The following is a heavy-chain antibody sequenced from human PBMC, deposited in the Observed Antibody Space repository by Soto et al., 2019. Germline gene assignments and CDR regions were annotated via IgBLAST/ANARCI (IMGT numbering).Heavy chain of an antibody. CDR3: ARALVIVGALGRNYYYGMDV. J-gene: IGHJ6*02. CDR1: GGSFSGYS. V-gene: IGHV4-34*01. CDR2: INHSGST. Sequence: KTSETLSLTCAAYGGSFSGYSWSWIRQPPGKGLEWIGEINHSGSTNYNPSLKSRVTLSVDTSKNQFSLNLSSVTAADTAVYYCARALVIVGALGRNYYYGMDVWGQGTTVTVSS. D-gene: IGHD1-26*01.